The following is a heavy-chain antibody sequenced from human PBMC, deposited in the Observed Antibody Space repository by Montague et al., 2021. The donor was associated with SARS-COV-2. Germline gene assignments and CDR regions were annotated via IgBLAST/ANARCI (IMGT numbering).Heavy chain of an antibody. D-gene: IGHD6-19*01. Sequence: PALVKPTQTLTLTCTFSGFSLDSRGVGVGWIRQPSGKALECLALIYWNDDKRYSPSLTTRLTVTKDTSKNQVVLTMTDMDPVDTATYFCAHKNSGWPIEFANWGQGALVTVSS. CDR3: AHKNSGWPIEFAN. J-gene: IGHJ4*02. V-gene: IGHV2-5*01. CDR1: GFSLDSRGVG. CDR2: IYWNDDK.